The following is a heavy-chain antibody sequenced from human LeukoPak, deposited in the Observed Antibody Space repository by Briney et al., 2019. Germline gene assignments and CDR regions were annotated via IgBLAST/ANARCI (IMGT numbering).Heavy chain of an antibody. Sequence: SETLSLTCTVSGGSISTSNYYWGWIRQPPGKGLEWIGNIFYSGSTYYSPSLKSRITISLDTSRNQFSLKLSSVTAADTAVYYCARDVLAAPGTFDYWGQGALVTVSS. CDR1: GGSISTSNYY. CDR2: IFYSGST. J-gene: IGHJ4*02. D-gene: IGHD6-13*01. V-gene: IGHV4-39*07. CDR3: ARDVLAAPGTFDY.